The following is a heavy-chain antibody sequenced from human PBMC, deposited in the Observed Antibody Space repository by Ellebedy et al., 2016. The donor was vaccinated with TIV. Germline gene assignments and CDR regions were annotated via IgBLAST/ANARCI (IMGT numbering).Heavy chain of an antibody. CDR2: TKEDGSEK. CDR1: GFPFSSFW. CDR3: ATDEGIY. V-gene: IGHV3-7*03. D-gene: IGHD3-10*01. J-gene: IGHJ4*02. Sequence: PGGSLKLSCAASGFPFSSFWMSWVRQAPGKGLEWVANTKEDGSEKYYVDSVRGRFTISRDNANNSLYLQMDSLRAEDTAVYYCATDEGIYWGQGTLVTVSS.